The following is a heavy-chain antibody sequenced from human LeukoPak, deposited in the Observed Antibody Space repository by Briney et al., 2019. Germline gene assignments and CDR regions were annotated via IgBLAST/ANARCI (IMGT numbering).Heavy chain of an antibody. V-gene: IGHV3-74*01. CDR1: GIRFSGYW. CDR3: AREYGSGSYDY. D-gene: IGHD3-10*01. CDR2: INSDGSST. J-gene: IGHJ4*02. Sequence: PGGSLRLSRAASGIRFSGYWMHWIRQAPGKGLVWVSRINSDGSSTNYADSVKGRFTISRDNAKNMLYLQMNSLRAEDTAVYYCAREYGSGSYDYWGQGTLVTVSS.